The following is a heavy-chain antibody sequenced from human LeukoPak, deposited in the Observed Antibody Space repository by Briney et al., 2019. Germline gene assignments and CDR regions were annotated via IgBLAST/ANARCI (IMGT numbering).Heavy chain of an antibody. J-gene: IGHJ4*02. CDR3: AREDQLDY. CDR2: ISSSSGYI. V-gene: IGHV3-21*06. Sequence: GGSLRLSCAASGFTFSSYSMNWVRQAPGKRLEWVSSISSSSGYIYYADLVKGRFTISRDNAKNSLYLQMNSLRAEDTAVYYCAREDQLDYWGQGTLVTVSS. CDR1: GFTFSSYS.